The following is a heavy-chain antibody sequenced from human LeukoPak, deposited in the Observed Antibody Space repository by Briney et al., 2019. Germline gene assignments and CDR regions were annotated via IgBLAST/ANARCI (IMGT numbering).Heavy chain of an antibody. J-gene: IGHJ4*02. CDR1: AFTFSSYG. V-gene: IGHV3-30*02. Sequence: GGSLRLSCAASAFTFSSYGMHWVRQAPGKGLEWVAFIRYDGSNKYYADSVKGRFTISRDNSRNTLYLQVNSLRADDTAVYYCAKGETDILVVPAASFDYWGQGTLVTVSS. D-gene: IGHD2-2*01. CDR2: IRYDGSNK. CDR3: AKGETDILVVPAASFDY.